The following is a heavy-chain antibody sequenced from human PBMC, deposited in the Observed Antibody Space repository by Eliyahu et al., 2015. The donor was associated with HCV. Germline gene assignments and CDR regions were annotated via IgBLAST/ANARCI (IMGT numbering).Heavy chain of an antibody. Sequence: HVQLQESGPGLVKPSGTLSFTCAVSGGSISXSNWWSWVRQPPGRGXEWIVGXHHSGTTNYNPSLKGRVSISVDKSKNQFSLNLSSVTAADTAVFYCATYNYGDWEHFFDYWGRGTLVTVSS. J-gene: IGHJ4*02. D-gene: IGHD5-18*01. CDR1: GGSISXSNW. CDR2: XHHSGTT. V-gene: IGHV4-4*02. CDR3: ATYNYGDWEHFFDY.